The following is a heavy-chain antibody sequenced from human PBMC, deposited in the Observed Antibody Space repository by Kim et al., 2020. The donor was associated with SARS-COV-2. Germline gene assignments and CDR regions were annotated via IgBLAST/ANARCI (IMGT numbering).Heavy chain of an antibody. CDR3: ARLTFSGSYWRFDP. Sequence: TPSLKRRVTIAVNTTKNQFSLKLSSVTAADTAVYYCARLTFSGSYWRFDPWGQGTLVTVSS. J-gene: IGHJ5*02. D-gene: IGHD1-26*01. V-gene: IGHV4-59*08.